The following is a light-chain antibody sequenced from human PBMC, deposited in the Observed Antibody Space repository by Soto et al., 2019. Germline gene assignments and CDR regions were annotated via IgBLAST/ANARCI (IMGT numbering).Light chain of an antibody. Sequence: EIVLTQSPGTLSLSPGERATLSCRASQSVSSTLAWYQHKPGQSPRLLIYVASIRATGIPDRFSGSGSGTDFTLTIRRLEFEDFALYYCQQFGGSYTFGQGTKLEMK. CDR3: QQFGGSYT. CDR2: VAS. V-gene: IGKV3-20*01. CDR1: QSVSST. J-gene: IGKJ2*01.